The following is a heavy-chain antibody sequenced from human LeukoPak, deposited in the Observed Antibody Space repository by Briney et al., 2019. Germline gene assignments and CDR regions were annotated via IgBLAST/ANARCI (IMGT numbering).Heavy chain of an antibody. J-gene: IGHJ4*02. CDR1: GFTFNTHA. D-gene: IGHD3-22*01. V-gene: IGHV3-23*01. Sequence: GGSLRLSCAASGFTFNTHAMTWVRQAPGKGLEWVSAISGSGGSTYYAGSMKGRFTISRDNSRNTLYLQMSSLRAEDTAVYYCAKDQSLSTTMMFDYWGQGTLVTVSS. CDR2: ISGSGGST. CDR3: AKDQSLSTTMMFDY.